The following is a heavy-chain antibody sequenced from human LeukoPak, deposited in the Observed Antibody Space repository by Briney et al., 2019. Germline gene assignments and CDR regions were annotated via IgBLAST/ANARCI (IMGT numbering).Heavy chain of an antibody. Sequence: GGSLRLSCAASGFTFSSYGMHWVRQAPGKGLEWVAFIRYDGSNKYYADSVKGRFTISRDNSKNTLYLQMNSLRAEVTAVYYCAKAQSGVAKFDYWGQGTLVTVSS. D-gene: IGHD2-15*01. CDR3: AKAQSGVAKFDY. CDR1: GFTFSSYG. CDR2: IRYDGSNK. J-gene: IGHJ4*02. V-gene: IGHV3-30*02.